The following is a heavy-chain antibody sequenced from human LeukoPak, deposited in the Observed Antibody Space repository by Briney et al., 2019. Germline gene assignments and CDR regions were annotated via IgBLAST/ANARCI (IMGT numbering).Heavy chain of an antibody. V-gene: IGHV3-33*01. Sequence: GGSLRLSCAASGFTFSSYGMHWVRQAPGKGLEWVALIWYDGSNKYYADSVKGRLTISRDNSKNTLYLQMNSLRAEDTAVYYCASPTYYYESSGYLGVYYLDYWGQGTLVTVSS. D-gene: IGHD3-22*01. CDR1: GFTFSSYG. CDR2: IWYDGSNK. J-gene: IGHJ4*02. CDR3: ASPTYYYESSGYLGVYYLDY.